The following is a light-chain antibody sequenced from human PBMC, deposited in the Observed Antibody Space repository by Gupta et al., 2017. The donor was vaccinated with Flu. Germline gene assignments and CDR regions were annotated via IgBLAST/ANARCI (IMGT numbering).Light chain of an antibody. CDR1: QSISSY. CDR3: QQSYSSPSIT. Sequence: ARVTITCRTSQSISSYLNWYQQKPGKAPKLLIYAASSLHSGVPSRFSGSGSGTDFTLTISSLQPEDFATYYCQQSYSSPSITFGQGTRLEIK. V-gene: IGKV1-39*01. CDR2: AAS. J-gene: IGKJ5*01.